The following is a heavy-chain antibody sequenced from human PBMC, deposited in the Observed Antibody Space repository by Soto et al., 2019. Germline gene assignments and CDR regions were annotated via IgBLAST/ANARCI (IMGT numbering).Heavy chain of an antibody. CDR1: GGSVSSGSYY. Sequence: SETLSLTCTVSGGSVSSGSYYWSWIRQPPGKGLEWIGYIYYSGSTNYNPSLKSRVTISVDTSKNQFSLKLSSVTAADTAVYYCARVGSSIEVRPFDYWGQGTLVTVSS. V-gene: IGHV4-61*01. CDR2: IYYSGST. CDR3: ARVGSSIEVRPFDY. D-gene: IGHD6-6*01. J-gene: IGHJ4*02.